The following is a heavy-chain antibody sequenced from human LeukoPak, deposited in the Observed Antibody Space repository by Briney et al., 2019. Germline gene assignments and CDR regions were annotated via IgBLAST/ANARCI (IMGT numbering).Heavy chain of an antibody. D-gene: IGHD1-26*01. V-gene: IGHV5-51*01. CDR1: GYRFTSYW. CDR3: ARRLGATQPYFDF. J-gene: IGHJ4*02. CDR2: IHPGGSET. Sequence: GESLKISCQASGYRFTSYWIGWVRQLPGKGLECMGIIHPGGSETRYSPSFQGQVTISADKSISTAYLQWSGLKASDTAMYYCARRLGATQPYFDFWGQGALVTVSS.